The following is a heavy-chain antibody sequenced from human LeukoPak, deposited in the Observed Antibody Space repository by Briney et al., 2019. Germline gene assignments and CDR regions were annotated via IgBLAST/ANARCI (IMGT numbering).Heavy chain of an antibody. J-gene: IGHJ5*02. CDR3: ARGFGDATWFDP. Sequence: SETLSLTCTVSGYSISSGYYWGWIRQPPGKGLEWIGSIYHSGSTYYNPSLKSRVTISVDTSKNQFSLKLSSVTAADTAVYYCARGFGDATWFDPWGQGTLVTVSS. CDR1: GYSISSGYY. D-gene: IGHD2-21*02. CDR2: IYHSGST. V-gene: IGHV4-38-2*02.